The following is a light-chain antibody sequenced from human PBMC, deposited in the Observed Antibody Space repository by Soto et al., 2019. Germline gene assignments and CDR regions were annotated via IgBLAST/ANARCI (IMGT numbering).Light chain of an antibody. CDR3: QQYDKWPRT. CDR1: QSVSSD. CDR2: GAS. J-gene: IGKJ1*01. V-gene: IGKV3-15*01. Sequence: IVMTQSPATLSVSSGERATLSCRASQSVSSDLAWYQQKPGQAPRLLIYGASTRAIAIPARFSGSGSGTEFTLTISSLQSEDFAVYYGQQYDKWPRTFGQGTKV.